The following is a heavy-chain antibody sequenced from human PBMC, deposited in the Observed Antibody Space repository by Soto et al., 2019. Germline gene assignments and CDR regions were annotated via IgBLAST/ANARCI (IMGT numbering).Heavy chain of an antibody. D-gene: IGHD2-15*01. CDR2: ISAYNGNT. CDR1: GYTFTSYG. V-gene: IGHV1-18*01. Sequence: ASVQVSCKASGYTFTSYGISWVRQAPGQGLEWMGWISAYNGNTNYAQKLQGRVTMTTDTSTSTAYMELRSLRSDDTAVYYCARDLGWSGYCSGXSCQHHPNYYYYYGMDVWGQGTTVTVSS. J-gene: IGHJ6*02. CDR3: ARDLGWSGYCSGXSCQHHPNYYYYYGMDV.